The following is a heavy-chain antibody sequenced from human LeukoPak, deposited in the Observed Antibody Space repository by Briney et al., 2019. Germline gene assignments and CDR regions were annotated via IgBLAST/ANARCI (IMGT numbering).Heavy chain of an antibody. CDR3: ARRGKGDY. V-gene: IGHV3-7*01. J-gene: IGHJ4*02. CDR1: GFTFSSLW. CDR2: IKQDRSEK. D-gene: IGHD4-23*01. Sequence: GGSLRLFCSASGFTFSSLWKSWVRQAPGEGMEWLDKIKQDRSEKYYVDSVKGRFKISRHNAKNSLYLQMNSLRAEGTGVYYCARRGKGDYWGQGTLVTVSS.